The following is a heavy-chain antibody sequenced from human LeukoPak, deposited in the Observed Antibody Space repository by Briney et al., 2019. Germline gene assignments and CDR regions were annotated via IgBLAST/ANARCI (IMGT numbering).Heavy chain of an antibody. D-gene: IGHD6-13*01. Sequence: SETLSRNCTVSGVSISSSSYYWGSIRQPPGKGLEWIGSIYYSGSTYYNPSLKSRVTISVDTTKNQFSLKLSSATAADTAVYYCARHAPAAGFDYWGQGTLVTVSS. V-gene: IGHV4-39*01. J-gene: IGHJ4*02. CDR2: IYYSGST. CDR3: ARHAPAAGFDY. CDR1: GVSISSSSYY.